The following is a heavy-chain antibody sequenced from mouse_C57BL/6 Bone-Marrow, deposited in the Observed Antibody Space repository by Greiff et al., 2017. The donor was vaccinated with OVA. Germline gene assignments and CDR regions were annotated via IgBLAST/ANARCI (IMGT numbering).Heavy chain of an antibody. V-gene: IGHV1-76*01. CDR2: IYPGSGNT. CDR3: ARGTTVVATRSAMDY. D-gene: IGHD1-1*01. Sequence: VQLQQSGAELVRPGASVTLSCKASGYTFTDYYINWVKQRPGQGLEWIARIYPGSGNTYYNEKFKGKATLTAAKSSSTAYMQLSSLTSEDSAVYFGARGTTVVATRSAMDYWGQGTSVTVSS. J-gene: IGHJ4*01. CDR1: GYTFTDYY.